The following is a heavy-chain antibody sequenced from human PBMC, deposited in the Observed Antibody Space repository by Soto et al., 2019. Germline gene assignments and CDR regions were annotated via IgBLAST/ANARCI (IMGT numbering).Heavy chain of an antibody. CDR1: GHKVTELS. CDR2: FDPKDGLP. J-gene: IGHJ6*02. D-gene: IGHD3-3*01. CDR3: AADRGGLRFLEWFDQPYGMDV. Sequence: ASVKVSCKVSGHKVTELSIYWMRQSPGTGLECMGGFDPKDGLPVYAQNFEGRVTMTEDASKDTAYLEVENLRSEDTAVYYCAADRGGLRFLEWFDQPYGMDVWGQGTTVTVSS. V-gene: IGHV1-24*01.